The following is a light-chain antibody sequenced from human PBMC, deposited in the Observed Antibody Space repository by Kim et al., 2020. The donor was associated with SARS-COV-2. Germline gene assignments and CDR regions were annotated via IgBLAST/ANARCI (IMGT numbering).Light chain of an antibody. V-gene: IGLV2-14*03. CDR3: SSYTSSSTYV. CDR2: DVS. CDR1: SSDVGGYNA. Sequence: GHSITLPCTGTSSDVGGYNAVSWYQQHPGKAPKLMIYDVSNRPSGVSNRFSGSKSGNTASLTISGLQAEDEADYYCSSYTSSSTYVFGTGTQLTVL. J-gene: IGLJ1*01.